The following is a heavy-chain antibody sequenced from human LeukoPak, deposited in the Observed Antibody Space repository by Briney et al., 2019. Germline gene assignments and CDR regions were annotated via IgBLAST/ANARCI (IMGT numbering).Heavy chain of an antibody. CDR1: GFTVSSNY. Sequence: GGSLRLSCAASGFTVSSNYMSWVRQAPGKGLEWVAVISYDGSNKYYADSVKGRFTISRDNSKNTLYLQMNSLRAEDTAVYYCARDAPTGIAVAGTPLDYWGQGTLVTVSS. CDR2: ISYDGSNK. J-gene: IGHJ4*02. D-gene: IGHD6-19*01. V-gene: IGHV3-30-3*01. CDR3: ARDAPTGIAVAGTPLDY.